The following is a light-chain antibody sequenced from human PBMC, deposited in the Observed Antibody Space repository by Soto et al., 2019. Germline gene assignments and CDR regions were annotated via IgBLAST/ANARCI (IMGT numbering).Light chain of an antibody. CDR3: ASYTTSSTYV. CDR1: SSDAGGYNF. Sequence: QSALTQPPSASGSPGQSVTISCTGTSSDAGGYNFVSWYQQHPGKAPKLMIYDVTKRPSGVPDRFSGSKSGNTASLTVSGLQAEDEADYYCASYTTSSTYVFGTGTKVTVL. CDR2: DVT. V-gene: IGLV2-8*01. J-gene: IGLJ1*01.